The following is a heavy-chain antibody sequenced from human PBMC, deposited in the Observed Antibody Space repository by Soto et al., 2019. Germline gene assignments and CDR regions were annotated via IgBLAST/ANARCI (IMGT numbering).Heavy chain of an antibody. D-gene: IGHD2-21*01. CDR3: AREVVTGQWYFDN. CDR1: EFTFSLYS. CDR2: TSNNGGTT. Sequence: GGSLRLSCTTSEFTFSLYSMHWLRQAPGKGLEWVGVTSNNGGTTFYADSVKGRFIISRDNSKNTLYLQMNSLRTDDSGVYYCAREVVTGQWYFDNWGQGILVTVYS. V-gene: IGHV3-30-3*01. J-gene: IGHJ4*02.